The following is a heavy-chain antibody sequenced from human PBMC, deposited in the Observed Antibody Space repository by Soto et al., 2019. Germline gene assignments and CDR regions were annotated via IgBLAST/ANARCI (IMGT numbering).Heavy chain of an antibody. J-gene: IGHJ4*02. CDR1: GFTCNTYA. CDR2: ISHDGSNK. Sequence: GGSLRLSCGASGFTCNTYAMHWVRQAPGKGLEWVALISHDGSNKYYADSVKGRFTISRDNSKNTLYLQMNSLRADDTAIYYCARDRSMIVVVPGYWGQGTLVTVSS. D-gene: IGHD3-22*01. CDR3: ARDRSMIVVVPGY. V-gene: IGHV3-30-3*01.